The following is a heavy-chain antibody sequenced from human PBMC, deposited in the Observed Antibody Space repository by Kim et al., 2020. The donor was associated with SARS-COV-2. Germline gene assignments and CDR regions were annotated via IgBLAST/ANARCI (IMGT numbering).Heavy chain of an antibody. V-gene: IGHV4-4*02. CDR1: GGSISSSNW. J-gene: IGHJ5*02. CDR2: IYHSGST. Sequence: SETLSLTCAVSGGSISSSNWWSWVRQPPGKGLEWIGEIYHSGSTNYNPSLKSRVTISVDKSKNQFSLKLSSVTAADTAVYYCARGGYSSGPGGFDPWGQGTLVTVSS. CDR3: ARGGYSSGPGGFDP. D-gene: IGHD6-19*01.